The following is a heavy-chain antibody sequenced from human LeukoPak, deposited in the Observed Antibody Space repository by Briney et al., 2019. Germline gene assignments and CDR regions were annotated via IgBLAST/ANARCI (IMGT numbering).Heavy chain of an antibody. D-gene: IGHD2-15*01. CDR3: TTDWEDIVVVVAANDAFDI. Sequence: GGSLRLSCAASGFTFSNAWMSWVRQAPGKGLEWVGRIKSKTDGGTTDYAAPVKGRFTISRDDSKNTLYLQMNSQKTEDTAVYYCTTDWEDIVVVVAANDAFDIWGQGTMVTVSS. CDR2: IKSKTDGGTT. J-gene: IGHJ3*02. CDR1: GFTFSNAW. V-gene: IGHV3-15*01.